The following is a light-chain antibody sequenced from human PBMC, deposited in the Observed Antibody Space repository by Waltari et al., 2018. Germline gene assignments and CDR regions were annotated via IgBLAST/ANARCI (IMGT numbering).Light chain of an antibody. Sequence: DIQLNQSPYSLSASVGERVNITCRASQTIVRSLNWYHQQPGKAPKLLIYAASNLQSVVPSRFRCSGSGTDFTLTIASLQPEDFATYYCQQSFTTPTFGGGTTVDIK. J-gene: IGKJ4*01. V-gene: IGKV1-39*01. CDR2: AAS. CDR3: QQSFTTPT. CDR1: QTIVRS.